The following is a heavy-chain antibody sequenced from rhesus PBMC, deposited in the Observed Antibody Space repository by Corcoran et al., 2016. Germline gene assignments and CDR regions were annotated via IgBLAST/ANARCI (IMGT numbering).Heavy chain of an antibody. D-gene: IGHD3-16*01. J-gene: IGHJ4*01. CDR1: GGSFSSYW. CDR3: ARYVTPYYSGSYQPHFDY. V-gene: IGHV4-80*01. Sequence: QVQLQESGPGLVKPSETLSLTCAVSGGSFSSYWWSWIRQPPGQVRDWIGELKGNTGSTNYPPPLKRRAPISKDASKNQFSLKLSSVTAADTAVYYCARYVTPYYSGSYQPHFDYWGQGVLVTVSS. CDR2: LKGNTGST.